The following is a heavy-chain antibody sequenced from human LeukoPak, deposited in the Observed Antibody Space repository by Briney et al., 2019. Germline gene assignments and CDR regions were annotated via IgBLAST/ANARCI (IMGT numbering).Heavy chain of an antibody. J-gene: IGHJ3*01. Sequence: GASVKVSCKASGYSFIGYYMHWVRQAPGQGLEWMGWINPYNGGTNYSQKFQGRVAMTSDTSISTAYMELSRLRSDDTAVYYCARATMTDAFDFWGQGTMVIVSP. V-gene: IGHV1-2*02. D-gene: IGHD3-22*01. CDR3: ARATMTDAFDF. CDR2: INPYNGGT. CDR1: GYSFIGYY.